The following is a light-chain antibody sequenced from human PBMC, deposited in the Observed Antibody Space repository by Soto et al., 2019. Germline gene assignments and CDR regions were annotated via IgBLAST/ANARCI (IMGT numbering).Light chain of an antibody. V-gene: IGLV2-11*01. CDR1: SSDVGGYNY. J-gene: IGLJ3*02. Sequence: QSALTQPRSVSGSPGQSVTISCTGTSSDVGGYNYVSWYQQHPGKAPKLMIYDVSKRPPGVPDRFFGSKSGNTASLTSSGLQAEDEAAYYCCSYAGDYNWVFGGGTKLTVL. CDR2: DVS. CDR3: CSYAGDYNWV.